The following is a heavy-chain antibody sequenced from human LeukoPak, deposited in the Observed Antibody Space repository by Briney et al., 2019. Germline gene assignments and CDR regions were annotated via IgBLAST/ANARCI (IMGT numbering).Heavy chain of an antibody. V-gene: IGHV4-4*09. D-gene: IGHD2-2*02. CDR3: ARHVQYQLLYSDAFDI. CDR1: GGSISSYY. Sequence: PSETLSLICTVSGGSISSYYWSWIRQPPGKGLEWIGYIYTSGSTNYNPSLKSRVTISVDTSKNQFSLKLSSVTAADTAVYYCARHVQYQLLYSDAFDIWGQGTMVTVSS. J-gene: IGHJ3*02. CDR2: IYTSGST.